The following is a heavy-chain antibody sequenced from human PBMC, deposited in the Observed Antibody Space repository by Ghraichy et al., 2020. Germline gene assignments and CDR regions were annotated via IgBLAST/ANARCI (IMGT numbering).Heavy chain of an antibody. CDR2: IYYSGST. D-gene: IGHD4-17*01. Sequence: SETLSLTCTVSGGSISSYYWSWIRQPPGKGLEWIGYIYYSGSTNCNPSLKSRVTISVDTSKNQFSLKLSSVTATDTAVYYCARGGPRSWFDPWGQGTLVTVSS. CDR3: ARGGPRSWFDP. V-gene: IGHV4-59*01. CDR1: GGSISSYY. J-gene: IGHJ5*02.